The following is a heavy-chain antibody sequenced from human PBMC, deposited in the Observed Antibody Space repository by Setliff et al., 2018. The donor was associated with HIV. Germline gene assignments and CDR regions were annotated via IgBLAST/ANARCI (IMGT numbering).Heavy chain of an antibody. J-gene: IGHJ4*02. CDR2: INHSGIS. V-gene: IGHV4-34*01. CDR1: GGSFSDHY. Sequence: SETLSLTCAVYGGSFSDHYWSWIRQLPGKGLEWIGEINHSGISNFNPSLKSRVSIPIDTPRSQFSLKVSSVTAADTAVYYCARVARGGHSSRWYYFDYWGQGTLVTVSS. CDR3: ARVARGGHSSRWYYFDY. D-gene: IGHD6-13*01.